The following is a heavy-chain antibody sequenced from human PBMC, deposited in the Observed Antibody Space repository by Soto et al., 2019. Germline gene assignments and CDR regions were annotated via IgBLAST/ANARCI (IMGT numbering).Heavy chain of an antibody. CDR1: GFLFSSYS. V-gene: IGHV3-30*03. D-gene: IGHD2-2*01. Sequence: QVQLVESGGGVVQPGGSLRLSCAASGFLFSSYSLHWVRQAPGRGLEWVAVISYDGRNKYYADSVKGRFTFSRDNSKNTLYLQMNSLRAEDTAVYYCARETHLVPAAYYGMDVWGQGTTVTVSS. J-gene: IGHJ6*02. CDR2: ISYDGRNK. CDR3: ARETHLVPAAYYGMDV.